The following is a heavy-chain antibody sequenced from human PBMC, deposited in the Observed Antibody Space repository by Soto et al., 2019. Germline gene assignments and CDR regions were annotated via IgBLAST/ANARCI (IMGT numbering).Heavy chain of an antibody. CDR1: GGSFSGYY. V-gene: IGHV4-34*01. Sequence: PSETLSLTCAVYGGSFSGYYWSWIRQPPGKGLEWIGEINHSGSTNYNPSLKSRVTISVDTSKNQFSLKLSSVTAADTAVYYCARSPAQTLLWFGELPPFDYWGQGTLVTVSS. D-gene: IGHD3-10*01. J-gene: IGHJ4*02. CDR3: ARSPAQTLLWFGELPPFDY. CDR2: INHSGST.